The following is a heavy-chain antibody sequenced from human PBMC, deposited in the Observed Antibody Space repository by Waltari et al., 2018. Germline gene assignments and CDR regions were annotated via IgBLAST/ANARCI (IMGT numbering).Heavy chain of an antibody. CDR2: ISSNGGST. J-gene: IGHJ4*02. CDR3: ARVMYYGSGSYFASDY. Sequence: EVQLVESGGGLVQPGGSLRLSCAASGFTFRSYGMHWVRQAPGKGLEYVSTISSNGGSTYYANSVKGRFTISRDNSKNTLYLQMGSLRAEDMAVYYCARVMYYGSGSYFASDYWGQGTLVTVSS. V-gene: IGHV3-64*01. CDR1: GFTFRSYG. D-gene: IGHD3-10*01.